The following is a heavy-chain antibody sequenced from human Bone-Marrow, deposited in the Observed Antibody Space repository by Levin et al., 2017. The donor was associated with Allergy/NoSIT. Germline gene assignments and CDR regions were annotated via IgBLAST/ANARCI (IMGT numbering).Heavy chain of an antibody. CDR2: ISGDGGGT. V-gene: IGHV3-23*01. D-gene: IGHD2-2*01. CDR3: ARALACSTSSCYGRLDY. CDR1: GFVFVTYG. Sequence: GESLKISCAASGFVFVTYGMSWVRQAPGEGLEWVSGISGDGGGTFYADSVKGRFSISRDSSTNTVYSQMSGLRAEDTAVYYCARALACSTSSCYGRLDYWGQGTLVTVSS. J-gene: IGHJ4*02.